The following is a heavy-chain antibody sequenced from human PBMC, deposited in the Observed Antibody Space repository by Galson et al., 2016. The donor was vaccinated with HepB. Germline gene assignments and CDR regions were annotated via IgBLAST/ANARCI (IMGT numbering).Heavy chain of an antibody. J-gene: IGHJ4*02. D-gene: IGHD3-10*01. V-gene: IGHV3-33*01. Sequence: SLRLSCAASGFTFSDYSMHWVRQPPGKGLEWVASIWHDGRQKFYADSVKGRFTISRDNSKNTVHLQMNSLRAVDTAVYYCARDASGSRADFDYWGQGIPVTVSS. CDR3: ARDASGSRADFDY. CDR2: IWHDGRQK. CDR1: GFTFSDYS.